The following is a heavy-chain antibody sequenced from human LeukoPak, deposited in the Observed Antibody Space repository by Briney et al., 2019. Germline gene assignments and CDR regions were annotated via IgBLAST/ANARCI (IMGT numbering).Heavy chain of an antibody. Sequence: SETLSLTCTVSGGSISSYYWSWIRQPPGKGLEWIGYIYYSGSTTYNPSLKSRVTISVDTSKNQFSLKLSSVTAADTAVYYCARGFAYGDTGSFDYWGRGTLVTVSS. CDR1: GGSISSYY. CDR3: ARGFAYGDTGSFDY. D-gene: IGHD4-17*01. CDR2: IYYSGST. J-gene: IGHJ4*02. V-gene: IGHV4-59*01.